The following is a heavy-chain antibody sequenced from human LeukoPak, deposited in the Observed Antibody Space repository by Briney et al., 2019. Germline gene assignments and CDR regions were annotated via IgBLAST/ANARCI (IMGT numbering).Heavy chain of an antibody. CDR2: ISYVVSNK. D-gene: IGHD2-2*01. J-gene: IGHJ4*02. V-gene: IGHV3-30*18. CDR1: GFTFSSYG. Sequence: PGRSLRLSCAAPGFTFSSYGMRWVRPAPGKGLGWVAVISYVVSNKYYADTVKGRFTISRDNSKNTLYLQMNSLRAEDTAVYYCAKDPAITYCSSTGCFSYYFDYWGQGTLVTVSS. CDR3: AKDPAITYCSSTGCFSYYFDY.